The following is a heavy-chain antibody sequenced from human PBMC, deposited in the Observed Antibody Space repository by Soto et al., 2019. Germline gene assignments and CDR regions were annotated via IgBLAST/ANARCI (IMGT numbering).Heavy chain of an antibody. CDR3: ARVQTPEYYYDSSGYLPSDLDV. J-gene: IGHJ6*02. Sequence: PGGSLRLSCAASGFTFSSYAMHWVRQAPGKGLEWVAVISYDGSNKYYADSVKGRFTISRDNSKNTLYLQMNSLRAEDTAVYYCARVQTPEYYYDSSGYLPSDLDVWGQGTTVTVSS. CDR2: ISYDGSNK. D-gene: IGHD3-22*01. CDR1: GFTFSSYA. V-gene: IGHV3-30-3*01.